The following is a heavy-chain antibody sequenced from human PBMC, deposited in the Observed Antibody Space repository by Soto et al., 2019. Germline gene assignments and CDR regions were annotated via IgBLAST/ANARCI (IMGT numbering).Heavy chain of an antibody. CDR1: GFTFSAYF. Sequence: PGGSLRLSCAASGFTFSAYFMSWVRQAPGKGLEWVSAISGSGGSTYYADSVKGRFTISRDNSKNTLYLQMNSLRAEDTAVYYCAKGEGEQQLAYWGQGTLVTVSS. V-gene: IGHV3-23*01. CDR2: ISGSGGST. CDR3: AKGEGEQQLAY. J-gene: IGHJ4*02. D-gene: IGHD6-13*01.